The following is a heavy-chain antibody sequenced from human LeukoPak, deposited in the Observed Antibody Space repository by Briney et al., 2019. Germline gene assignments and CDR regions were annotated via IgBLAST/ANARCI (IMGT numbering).Heavy chain of an antibody. CDR3: ATDSGSVAY. V-gene: IGHV3-7*02. CDR2: IKQDGSDT. CDR1: GFTFSIFW. J-gene: IGHJ4*01. D-gene: IGHD3-22*01. Sequence: GGSLRLSCVASGFTFSIFWMRWVRQAPGQGLERVANIKQDGSDTYYVDSVKGRFTISRDNTKNSLYMQMHGLRAEDTAVFYCATDSGSVAYWGQGTLVTVSS.